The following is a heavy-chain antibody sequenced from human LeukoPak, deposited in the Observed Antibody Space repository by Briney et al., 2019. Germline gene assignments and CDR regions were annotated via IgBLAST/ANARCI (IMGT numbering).Heavy chain of an antibody. Sequence: SETLSLTCTVSGGSISSYYWSWIRQPAGKGLEWIGRIYTSGSTNYNPSLKSRVTMSVDTSKNQFSLKLSSVTAADTAVYYCARVLATTSNYYYYMDVWGKGTTVTVSS. J-gene: IGHJ6*03. V-gene: IGHV4-4*07. D-gene: IGHD4-17*01. CDR3: ARVLATTSNYYYYMDV. CDR1: GGSISSYY. CDR2: IYTSGST.